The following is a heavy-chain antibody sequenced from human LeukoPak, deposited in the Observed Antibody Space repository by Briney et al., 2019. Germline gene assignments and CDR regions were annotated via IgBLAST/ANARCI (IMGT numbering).Heavy chain of an antibody. V-gene: IGHV1-2*06. CDR1: GYTFTGYY. J-gene: IGHJ4*02. CDR2: ISPNSGGT. Sequence: ASVKVSCKASGYTFTGYYMHWVRQAPGQGLEWMGLISPNSGGTEYAQKFQGRVTMTRDTSISTAHMELSRLRSDDTAVYYCVRVYNYAYDYWGQGTLVTVSS. CDR3: VRVYNYAYDY. D-gene: IGHD5-18*01.